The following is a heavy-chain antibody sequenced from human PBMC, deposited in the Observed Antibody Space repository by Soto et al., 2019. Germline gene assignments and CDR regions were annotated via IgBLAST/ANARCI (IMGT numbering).Heavy chain of an antibody. D-gene: IGHD3-22*01. CDR2: IYYSGRT. J-gene: IGHJ3*01. CDR1: GGSISSTTYY. CDR3: ARHSSLGSGYDP. V-gene: IGHV4-39*01. Sequence: QLQLQESGPGLVKPSETLSLTCTVSGGSISSTTYYWGWIRQPPGKGLEWIGTIYYSGRTYYNPSLESRGTISVETTKNHLSLKMIFVTAADTAVYYCARHSSLGSGYDPWGQGTMVTVSP.